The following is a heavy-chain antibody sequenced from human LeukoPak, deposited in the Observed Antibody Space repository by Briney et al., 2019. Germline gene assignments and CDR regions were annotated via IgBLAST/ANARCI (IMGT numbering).Heavy chain of an antibody. CDR3: ARHRDGYNYLNTEYYFDY. V-gene: IGHV4-59*11. J-gene: IGHJ4*02. Sequence: SETLSLTCTVSGGSISSHCWSWIRQPPGKGLEWIGYIYYSGSTNYNPSLKSRVTISVDTSKNQFSLKLSSVTAADTAVYYCARHRDGYNYLNTEYYFDYWGQGTLVTVSS. D-gene: IGHD5-24*01. CDR2: IYYSGST. CDR1: GGSISSHC.